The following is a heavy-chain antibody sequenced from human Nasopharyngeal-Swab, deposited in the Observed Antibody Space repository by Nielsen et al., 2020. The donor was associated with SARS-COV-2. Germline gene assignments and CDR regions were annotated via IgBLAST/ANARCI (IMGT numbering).Heavy chain of an antibody. CDR1: GYTFSDYG. V-gene: IGHV1-18*01. CDR3: AKNLHTMIEAFEV. D-gene: IGHD3-22*01. CDR2: INPYSGNT. Sequence: ASVKVSCKASGYTFSDYGITWVRQAPGQGLEWMGWINPYSGNTNSAQKLQGRITITSDTSTSTAYMELRSLRSDDTAMYYCAKNLHTMIEAFEVWGQGTMVTVSS. J-gene: IGHJ3*01.